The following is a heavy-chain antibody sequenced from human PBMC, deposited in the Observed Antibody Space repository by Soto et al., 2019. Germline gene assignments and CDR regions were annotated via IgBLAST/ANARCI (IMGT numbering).Heavy chain of an antibody. Sequence: GESLKISCKGSGYSFTNYWIGWVRQMPGKGLEWMGIIYPGDSDTRYSPSFQGQVTLSVDKSISTAYLHWSSLKASDTATYYCAKGGYSTSWYEYNWFDPWGQGTLVTSPQ. CDR2: IYPGDSDT. CDR3: AKGGYSTSWYEYNWFDP. V-gene: IGHV5-51*01. CDR1: GYSFTNYW. D-gene: IGHD6-13*01. J-gene: IGHJ5*02.